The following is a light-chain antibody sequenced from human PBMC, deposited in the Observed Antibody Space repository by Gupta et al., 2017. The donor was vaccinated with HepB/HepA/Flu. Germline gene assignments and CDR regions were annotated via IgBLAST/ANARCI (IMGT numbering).Light chain of an antibody. J-gene: IGLJ3*02. Sequence: QSVLTQPLSASETPGQRVTISCFGGSSNIGSNFVYWYQHLPGTAPKLLIYPNNKRPSGVPDRFSGSKSGTSAFLAISGLRSEDEADYYCAAWDDSLRGVVFGGGTKLTVL. CDR1: SSNIGSNF. V-gene: IGLV1-47*01. CDR3: AAWDDSLRGVV. CDR2: PNN.